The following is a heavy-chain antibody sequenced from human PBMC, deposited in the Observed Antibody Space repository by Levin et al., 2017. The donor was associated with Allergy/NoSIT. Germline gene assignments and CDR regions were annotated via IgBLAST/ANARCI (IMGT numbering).Heavy chain of an antibody. CDR2: ISGSGTYS. CDR1: GFSLSGYS. V-gene: IGHV3-21*04. J-gene: IGHJ5*02. Sequence: PGESLKVSCVASGFSLSGYSMNWVRQAPGKGLEWVSTISGSGTYSNYVDSVKGRFAISRDDAKNSVYLQMNSLRDEDTAVYYCARDQGLAWGQGVLVTVSS. CDR3: ARDQGLA.